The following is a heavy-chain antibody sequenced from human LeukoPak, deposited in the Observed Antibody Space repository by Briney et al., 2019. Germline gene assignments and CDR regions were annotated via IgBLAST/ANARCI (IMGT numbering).Heavy chain of an antibody. Sequence: PGGSLRLSCAASGFTFSNYWMHWVRRAPGKGLVWVSRITSDASSTSYADSVKGRFTISRDNAKNTLYLRMNSLRAEDTAVYYCATEFEGEAAGDYGAGIFAVFDIWGQGTMVTVSS. V-gene: IGHV3-74*01. CDR3: ATEFEGEAAGDYGAGIFAVFDI. CDR2: ITSDASST. D-gene: IGHD3-10*01. J-gene: IGHJ3*02. CDR1: GFTFSNYW.